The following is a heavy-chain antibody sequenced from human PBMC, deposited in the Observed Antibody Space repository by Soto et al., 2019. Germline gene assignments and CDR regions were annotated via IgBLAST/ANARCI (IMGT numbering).Heavy chain of an antibody. CDR3: ARGEQYSGGIFDY. J-gene: IGHJ4*01. CDR2: TYYRSKWYY. CDR1: GDSVSSNSAG. D-gene: IGHD1-26*01. Sequence: SQTLSLTCAITGDSVSSNSAGWSWVRQSPSRGLEWLGRTYYRSKWYYEYAVSVRGRITINPDTSKNQYSLQLNSVTPEDTALYFCARGEQYSGGIFDYWGQGTLVTVSS. V-gene: IGHV6-1*01.